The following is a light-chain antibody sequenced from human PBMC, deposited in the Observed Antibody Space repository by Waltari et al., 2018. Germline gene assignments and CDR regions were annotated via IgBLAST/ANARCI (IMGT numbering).Light chain of an antibody. V-gene: IGKV3-11*01. Sequence: EIVLTQSPATLSLSPGERATLSCRASQSVSSYLAWYQQKPGQAPRLLIYDASNRATGIPARFSGSGSGTDFTLTISSLEPEDFAVYYCQQRSNWPPKDLTFGGGTKVEIK. CDR3: QQRSNWPPKDLT. CDR2: DAS. J-gene: IGKJ4*01. CDR1: QSVSSY.